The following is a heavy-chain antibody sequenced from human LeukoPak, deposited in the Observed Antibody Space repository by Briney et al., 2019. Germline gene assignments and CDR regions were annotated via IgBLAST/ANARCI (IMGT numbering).Heavy chain of an antibody. CDR1: GFTFSNAW. Sequence: GGSLRLSCAASGFTFSNAWMSWVRQAPGKGLEWVANIKQDGSEKYYVDSVKGRFTISRDNAKNSLYLQMNSLRAEDTAVYYCARVLEGAGSTSCISCGVSDAFDIWGQGTMVTVSS. CDR2: IKQDGSEK. D-gene: IGHD2-2*01. V-gene: IGHV3-7*01. J-gene: IGHJ3*02. CDR3: ARVLEGAGSTSCISCGVSDAFDI.